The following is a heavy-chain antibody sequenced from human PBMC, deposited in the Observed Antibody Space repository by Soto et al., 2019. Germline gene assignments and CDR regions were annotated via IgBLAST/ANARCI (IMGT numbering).Heavy chain of an antibody. D-gene: IGHD3-10*01. CDR1: GYTFTSFH. J-gene: IGHJ6*02. V-gene: IGHV1-46*01. CDR3: ASPQPKYGSGSYYNRPYSYYYGMDV. CDR2: INPSSGST. Sequence: QVQLVQSGAEVKKPGASVKVSCKASGYTFTSFHMHWVRQAPGQGLEWMGIINPSSGSTSYAQKFQGRVTMTRDTSTSIVYMELSSLRSEDTAVYYCASPQPKYGSGSYYNRPYSYYYGMDVWGQGTTVTVSS.